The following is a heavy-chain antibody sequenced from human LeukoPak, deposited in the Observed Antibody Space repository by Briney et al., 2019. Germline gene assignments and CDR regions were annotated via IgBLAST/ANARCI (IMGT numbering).Heavy chain of an antibody. D-gene: IGHD5-24*01. CDR2: ISYDGSNK. J-gene: IGHJ4*02. V-gene: IGHV3-30*04. CDR1: GFTFSSYA. CDR3: ARDPVEMATMPFDY. Sequence: GGSLRLSCAASGFTFSSYAMHWVRQAPGKGLEGVAVISYDGSNKYYADSVKGRFTISRDNSKNTLYLQMNSLRAEDTAVYYCARDPVEMATMPFDYWGQGTLVTVSS.